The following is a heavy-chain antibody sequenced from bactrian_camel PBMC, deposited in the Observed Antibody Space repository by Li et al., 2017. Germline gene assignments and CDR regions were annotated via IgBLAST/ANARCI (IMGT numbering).Heavy chain of an antibody. Sequence: VQLVESGGGLVQPGGSLVLSCAASGFTFSTYAMSWVRQAPGKGLEWVSLISSSGGSTLYADSVRGRFTISRDNAKNTLYLQLNNLQTEDTAMYYCARGGVEDRKYEYSYWGQGTQVTVS. CDR1: GFTFSTYA. J-gene: IGHJ4*01. CDR2: ISSSGGST. CDR3: ARGGVEDRKYEYSY. V-gene: IGHV3S31*01. D-gene: IGHD5*01.